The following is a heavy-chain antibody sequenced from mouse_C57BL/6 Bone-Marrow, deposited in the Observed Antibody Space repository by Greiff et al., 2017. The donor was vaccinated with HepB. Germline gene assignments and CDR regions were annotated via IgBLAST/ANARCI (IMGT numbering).Heavy chain of an antibody. CDR1: GYSFTDYN. V-gene: IGHV1-39*01. J-gene: IGHJ1*03. CDR3: ASVRETYYSNYVDFDV. CDR2: INPNYGTT. Sequence: EVKLQESGPELVKPGASVKISCKASGYSFTDYNINWVKQSNGKSLEWIGVINPNYGTTSYNQKFKGKATLTVDQSSSTAYMQLNSLTSEDSAVYYCASVRETYYSNYVDFDVWGTGTTVTVSS. D-gene: IGHD2-5*01.